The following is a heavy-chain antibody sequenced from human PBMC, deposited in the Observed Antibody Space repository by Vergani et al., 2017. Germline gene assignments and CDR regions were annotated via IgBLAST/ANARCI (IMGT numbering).Heavy chain of an antibody. V-gene: IGHV3-21*01. Sequence: EVQLVESGGGLVQPGGSLRLSCAASGFTFSSYSMNWVRQAPGKGLEWVSSISSSSSYIYYADSVKGRFTISRDNAKNSLYLQMNSLRAEDTAVYYCASGTLIRYGSGSYTDYWGQGTLVTVSS. D-gene: IGHD3-10*01. CDR3: ASGTLIRYGSGSYTDY. CDR1: GFTFSSYS. CDR2: ISSSSSYI. J-gene: IGHJ4*02.